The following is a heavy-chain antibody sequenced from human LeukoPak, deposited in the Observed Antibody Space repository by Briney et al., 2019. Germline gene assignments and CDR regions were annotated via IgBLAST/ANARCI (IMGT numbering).Heavy chain of an antibody. CDR2: IYYSGST. Sequence: SETLSLTCTVSGGSISSYYWSWIRQPPGKGLEWIGEIYYSGSTSYNPSLKSRVTISVDTSNNQFSLKLKSVTAADTAVYYCARRGYSYGLWNYWGQGTLVTVSS. V-gene: IGHV4-34*01. CDR1: GGSISSYY. J-gene: IGHJ4*02. CDR3: ARRGYSYGLWNY. D-gene: IGHD5-18*01.